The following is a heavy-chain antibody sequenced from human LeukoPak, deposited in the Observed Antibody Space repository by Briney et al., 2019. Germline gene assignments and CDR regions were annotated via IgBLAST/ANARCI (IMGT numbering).Heavy chain of an antibody. Sequence: PSETLSLTCTVSGGSISSSSYYWGWIRQPPGKGLEWIGSIYYSGSTYYNPSLKSRVTISVDTSKNQFSLKLSSVTAADTAVYYCARIMGFPPCFDYWGQGTLVTVSS. J-gene: IGHJ4*02. CDR2: IYYSGST. CDR3: ARIMGFPPCFDY. V-gene: IGHV4-39*07. D-gene: IGHD3-16*01. CDR1: GGSISSSSYY.